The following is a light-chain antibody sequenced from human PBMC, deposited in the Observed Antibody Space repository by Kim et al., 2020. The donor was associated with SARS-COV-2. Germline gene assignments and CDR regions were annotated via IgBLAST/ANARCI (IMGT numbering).Light chain of an antibody. J-gene: IGLJ2*01. Sequence: SYELTQPPSVSVSPGQTASITCSGDKLGDKYACWYQQKPGQSPVLVIYQDSKRPSGIPERFSGSNSGNTATLTISGTQAMDEADYYCQAWDSSTGVFGGGTKVTAL. CDR2: QDS. CDR1: KLGDKY. V-gene: IGLV3-1*01. CDR3: QAWDSSTGV.